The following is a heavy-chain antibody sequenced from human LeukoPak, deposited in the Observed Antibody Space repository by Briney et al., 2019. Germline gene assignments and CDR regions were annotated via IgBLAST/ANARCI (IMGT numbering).Heavy chain of an antibody. CDR3: ARDGTSTDDY. J-gene: IGHJ4*02. Sequence: ASVRVSCKTSGYTFSNFGINWVRQAPGQGLEWMGWISGNNDNPNYGQKFQGRFAVTTDSSTTTAYMELRNLTFDDTVVYYCARDGTSTDDYWGQGTLVTVSS. D-gene: IGHD2-2*01. V-gene: IGHV1-18*01. CDR2: ISGNNDNP. CDR1: GYTFSNFG.